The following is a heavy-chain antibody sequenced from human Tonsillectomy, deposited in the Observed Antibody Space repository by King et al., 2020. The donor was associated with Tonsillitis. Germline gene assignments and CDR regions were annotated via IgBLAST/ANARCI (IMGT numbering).Heavy chain of an antibody. CDR3: ASHDSSGYYYFDY. CDR1: GFTFDDYG. J-gene: IGHJ4*02. D-gene: IGHD3-22*01. CDR2: IYWNGGST. V-gene: IGHV3-20*04. Sequence: QLLQSGGGVVRPGGSLRLSCAASGFTFDDYGMSWVRQAPGKGLEWVSGIYWNGGSTGYADSVKGRFPISRDNAKNSLYLQMNSLRAEDTALYYCASHDSSGYYYFDYWGQGTLVTVSS.